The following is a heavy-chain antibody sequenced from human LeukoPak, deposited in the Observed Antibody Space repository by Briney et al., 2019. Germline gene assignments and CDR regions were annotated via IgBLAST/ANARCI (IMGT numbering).Heavy chain of an antibody. J-gene: IGHJ5*01. D-gene: IGHD3-10*01. V-gene: IGHV4-34*01. Sequence: SETLSLTCAVYGGSFSDYFWSWIRQPPGKGLEWIGEINHSGSTKYNPSLKSRITISVDTSKNQFSLKLTSVTAADTAAYYCARRYGSGSYSWFDSWGQGTLVTVSS. CDR2: INHSGST. CDR1: GGSFSDYF. CDR3: ARRYGSGSYSWFDS.